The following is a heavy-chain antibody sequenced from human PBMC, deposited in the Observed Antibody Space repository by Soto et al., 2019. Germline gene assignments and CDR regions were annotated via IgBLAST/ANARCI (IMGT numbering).Heavy chain of an antibody. J-gene: IGHJ5*02. CDR3: ARDGSAYQPGSNWFDP. CDR2: ISAYNGNS. V-gene: IGHV1-18*01. Sequence: QVQLVQSGGEVKKPGASVKVSCKASGYTFAHYGINWVRQAPGQGLEWLGWISAYNGNSKYAQKLQDRVTMTTDTPPNRAHMGLGGLRSDATAVYYCARDGSAYQPGSNWFDPWGQGTLVTVSS. D-gene: IGHD3-10*01. CDR1: GYTFAHYG.